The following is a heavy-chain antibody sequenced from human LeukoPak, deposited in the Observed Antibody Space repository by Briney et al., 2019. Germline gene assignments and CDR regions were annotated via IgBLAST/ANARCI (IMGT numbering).Heavy chain of an antibody. Sequence: GGSLRLSCSASGFTFSTYWMSWVRQAPGQGLVWVSRIKGDGISTNYADSVKGRFTISRDIAKNTLYLQMNSLRAEDTGVYYCAKDHYWSIDYWGRGTLVTVSS. V-gene: IGHV3-74*01. CDR2: IKGDGIST. CDR1: GFTFSTYW. D-gene: IGHD3-3*01. J-gene: IGHJ4*02. CDR3: AKDHYWSIDY.